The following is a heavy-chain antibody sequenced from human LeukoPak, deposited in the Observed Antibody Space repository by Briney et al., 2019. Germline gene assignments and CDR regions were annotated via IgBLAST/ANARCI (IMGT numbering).Heavy chain of an antibody. CDR2: ISYDGSNK. J-gene: IGHJ4*02. CDR1: GNYW. V-gene: IGHV3-30*03. CDR3: AVLSGVIIK. Sequence: GGSLRLSCAASGNYWMHWVRQAPGKGLEWVAVISYDGSNKYYADSVKGRFTISRDNSKNTLYLQMNSLRDEDTAVYYCAVLSGVIIKWGQGTLVTVSS. D-gene: IGHD3-3*01.